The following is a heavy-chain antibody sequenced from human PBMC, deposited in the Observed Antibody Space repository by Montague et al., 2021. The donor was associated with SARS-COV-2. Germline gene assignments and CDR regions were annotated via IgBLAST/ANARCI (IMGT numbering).Heavy chain of an antibody. D-gene: IGHD5-12*01. Sequence: SLSLSCAASGFIVGEYAMHWVRQRPGKGLEWVSSIRWDRGDRSYAASVKGRFSISRDDAKNSLYLQMDSLRPEDTALYYCGKASASNARWMQSPIDYWGQGTPVIVSS. J-gene: IGHJ4*02. V-gene: IGHV3-9*01. CDR1: GFIVGEYA. CDR2: IRWDRGDR. CDR3: GKASASNARWMQSPIDY.